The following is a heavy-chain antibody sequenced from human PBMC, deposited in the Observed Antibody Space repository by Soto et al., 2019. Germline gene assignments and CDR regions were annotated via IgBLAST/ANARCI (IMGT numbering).Heavy chain of an antibody. CDR1: GGSISSSSYY. CDR2: LYYSGST. V-gene: IGHV4-39*01. CDR3: VGSGYSPFDY. D-gene: IGHD3-22*01. Sequence: QLQLQESGPGLVKPSETLSLTCTVSGGSISSSSYYWGWIRQPPGKGLEWIGSLYYSGSTYYNPAIRSRVTISVDTSKNQFSLKLSSVTAADTAVYYCVGSGYSPFDYWGQGTLVTVSS. J-gene: IGHJ4*02.